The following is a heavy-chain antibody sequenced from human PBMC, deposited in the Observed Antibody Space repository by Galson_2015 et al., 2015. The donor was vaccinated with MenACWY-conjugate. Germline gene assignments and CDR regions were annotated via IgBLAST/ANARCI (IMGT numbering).Heavy chain of an antibody. CDR1: GFTFGDYA. J-gene: IGHJ4*02. Sequence: SLRLSCAASGFTFGDYAMSWFRQAPGKGLEWVGFIRSKAYGGTTEYAASVKGRFTISRDDSKGTAYLQMNSLKTEDTAVYYCTRDRKPVETFDYWGQGTLVTVSS. V-gene: IGHV3-49*03. D-gene: IGHD1-1*01. CDR3: TRDRKPVETFDY. CDR2: IRSKAYGGTT.